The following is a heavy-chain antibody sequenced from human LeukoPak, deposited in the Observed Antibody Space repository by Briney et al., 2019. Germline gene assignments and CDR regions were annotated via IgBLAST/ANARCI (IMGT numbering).Heavy chain of an antibody. D-gene: IGHD1-26*01. CDR3: ARAWELQPDY. Sequence: GGSPRLSCAASGFTFSSYEMNWVRQAPGKGPEWVSYISSSGSTIYYADSVKGRFTISRDNAKNSLYLQMNSLRAEDTAVYYCARAWELQPDYWGQGTLVTVSS. CDR2: ISSSGSTI. J-gene: IGHJ4*02. V-gene: IGHV3-48*03. CDR1: GFTFSSYE.